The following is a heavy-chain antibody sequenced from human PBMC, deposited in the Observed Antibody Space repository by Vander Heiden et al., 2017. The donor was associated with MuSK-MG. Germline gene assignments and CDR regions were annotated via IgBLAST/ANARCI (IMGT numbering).Heavy chain of an antibody. CDR1: GFSFSSYS. D-gene: IGHD1-1*01. Sequence: ELQLVESGGGLVKPGGSLRLSCAASGFSFSSYSMNWVRQAPGKGLEWVSSISRTGSYVYHPDSLKGRFTISRDNAKNSLYLQMNSLRAEDTAVYYCASGPDWSGVHYYYMDVWGQGTTVTVSS. CDR2: ISRTGSYV. J-gene: IGHJ6*03. CDR3: ASGPDWSGVHYYYMDV. V-gene: IGHV3-21*02.